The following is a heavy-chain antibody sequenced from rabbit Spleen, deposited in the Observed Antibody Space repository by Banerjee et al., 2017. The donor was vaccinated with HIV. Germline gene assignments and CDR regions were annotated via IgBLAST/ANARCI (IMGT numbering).Heavy chain of an antibody. J-gene: IGHJ4*01. Sequence: QSLEESGGDLVKPGASLTLTCTASGFSFSASGYMCWVRQAPGKGLEWIACINTATGKPVYATWAKGRFTISRTSSTTVTLQMTSLTAADTATYFCARDLVAVIGWNFNLWGPGTLVTVS. CDR3: ARDLVAVIGWNFNL. D-gene: IGHD1-1*01. V-gene: IGHV1S40*01. CDR1: GFSFSASGY. CDR2: INTATGKP.